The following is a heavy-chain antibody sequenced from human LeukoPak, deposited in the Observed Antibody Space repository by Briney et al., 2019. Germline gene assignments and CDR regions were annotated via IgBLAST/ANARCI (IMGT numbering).Heavy chain of an antibody. CDR3: AIYLESSSYYYYGMDV. Sequence: ASVKVSCKASGGTFSSYAISWVRQAPGQGLEWMGGIIPIFGTANYAQKFQGRVTITADEFTSTAYMELRSLRSEDTAVYYCAIYLESSSYYYYGMDVWGQGTTVTVSS. J-gene: IGHJ6*02. CDR1: GGTFSSYA. V-gene: IGHV1-69*13. CDR2: IIPIFGTA. D-gene: IGHD3-3*01.